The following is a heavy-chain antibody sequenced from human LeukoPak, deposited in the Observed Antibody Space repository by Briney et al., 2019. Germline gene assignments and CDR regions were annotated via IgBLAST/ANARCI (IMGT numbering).Heavy chain of an antibody. V-gene: IGHV3-23*01. CDR2: ISATGGST. Sequence: PGASLRLPCAASGFTFSTYAMSWVRQAPGKGLEWVSGISATGGSTYYADSVEGRFTISRDNSKNTLYLQVNSLRAEDTAVYYCAKRTAAVPYFYYGMDVWGQGTTVTVSS. CDR3: AKRTAAVPYFYYGMDV. J-gene: IGHJ6*02. D-gene: IGHD6-13*01. CDR1: GFTFSTYA.